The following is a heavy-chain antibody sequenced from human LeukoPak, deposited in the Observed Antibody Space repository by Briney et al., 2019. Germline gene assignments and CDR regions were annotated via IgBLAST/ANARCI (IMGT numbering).Heavy chain of an antibody. CDR1: GYTLTELS. V-gene: IGHV1-24*01. CDR3: GTAPLGKITMVRGVIMFDY. D-gene: IGHD3-10*01. Sequence: ASVKVSCKVSGYTLTELSMHWVRQAPGKGLEWMGGFVPEDGETIYAQKFQGRVTMTEDTSTDTAYMELSSLRSEDTAVYYCGTAPLGKITMVRGVIMFDYWGQGTLVTVSS. CDR2: FVPEDGET. J-gene: IGHJ4*02.